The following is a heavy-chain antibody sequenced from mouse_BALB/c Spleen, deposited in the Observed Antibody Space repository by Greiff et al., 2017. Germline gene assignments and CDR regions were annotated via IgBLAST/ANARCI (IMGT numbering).Heavy chain of an antibody. Sequence: VQLQQSGAELVKPGASVKLSCTASGFNIKDTYMHWVKQRPEQGLEWIGRIDPANGITKYDPKFQGKATITADTSSNTAYLQLSSLTSEDTAVYYCARSGRYDAWFAYWGQGTLVTVSA. CDR1: GFNIKDTY. CDR2: IDPANGIT. CDR3: ARSGRYDAWFAY. D-gene: IGHD2-14*01. V-gene: IGHV14-3*02. J-gene: IGHJ3*01.